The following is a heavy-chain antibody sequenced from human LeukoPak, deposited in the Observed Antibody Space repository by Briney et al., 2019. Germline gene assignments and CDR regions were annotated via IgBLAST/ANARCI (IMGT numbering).Heavy chain of an antibody. D-gene: IGHD2-2*01. CDR3: ARGDVVVPAAFYYGMDV. Sequence: PSETLSLTCTVSGGSISSYYWSWIRQPAGRGLEWIGRIYASGSTNYNPPLKSRVTMSVDTSKNQFSLKLSSVTAADTAVYYCARGDVVVPAAFYYGMDVWGQGTTVTVSS. J-gene: IGHJ6*02. CDR1: GGSISSYY. CDR2: IYASGST. V-gene: IGHV4-4*07.